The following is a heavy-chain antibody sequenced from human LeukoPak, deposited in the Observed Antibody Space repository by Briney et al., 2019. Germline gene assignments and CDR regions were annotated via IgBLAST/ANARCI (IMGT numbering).Heavy chain of an antibody. CDR3: AGGYCSGGSCYWFDP. CDR1: GYTFTGYY. J-gene: IGHJ5*02. D-gene: IGHD2-15*01. V-gene: IGHV1-2*02. CDR2: INPNSGGT. Sequence: ASVKVSCKASGYTFTGYYVHWVRQAPGQGLEWMGWINPNSGGTNYAQKFQGRVTMTRDTSISTAYMELSRLRSDDTAVYYCAGGYCSGGSCYWFDPWGQGTLVTVSS.